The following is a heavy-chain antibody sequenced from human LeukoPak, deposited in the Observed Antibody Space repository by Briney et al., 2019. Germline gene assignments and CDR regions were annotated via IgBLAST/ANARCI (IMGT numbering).Heavy chain of an antibody. CDR3: AKDSTYYDILTGYYSGYFDY. CDR2: ISGSGGST. J-gene: IGHJ4*02. CDR1: GFTFSSYA. D-gene: IGHD3-9*01. V-gene: IGHV3-23*01. Sequence: GGSLRLSCAASGFTFSSYAMSWVRQAPGKGLEWVSAISGSGGSTYYADSVKGRFTISRDNSKDTLYLQMNSLRAEDTAVYYCAKDSTYYDILTGYYSGYFDYWGRGTLVTVSS.